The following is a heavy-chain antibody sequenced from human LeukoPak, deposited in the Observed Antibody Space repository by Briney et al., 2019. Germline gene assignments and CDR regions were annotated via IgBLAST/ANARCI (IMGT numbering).Heavy chain of an antibody. CDR3: ARNNDFEI. CDR2: NFYSGHT. D-gene: IGHD2-8*01. Sequence: LETLSLTCTVSGGSISSDHWNWIRQPPGKGLEWIGCNFYSGHTYYNPSLKSRVTISVDMSKSQFSLRLTSVTAADTAVYYCARNNDFEIWGKGTLVTVSS. V-gene: IGHV4-59*01. J-gene: IGHJ3*02. CDR1: GGSISSDH.